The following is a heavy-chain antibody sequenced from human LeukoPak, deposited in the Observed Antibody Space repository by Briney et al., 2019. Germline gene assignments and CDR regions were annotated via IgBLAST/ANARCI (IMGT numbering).Heavy chain of an antibody. CDR2: ISSSSSYI. CDR1: GFTFMSYS. Sequence: PGGALRLSRAASGFTFMSYSMNWVRQAPGKGLEWVSSISSSSSYIYYADSVKGRFTISRDNAKNSLYLQMNSLRAEDTAVYYCARLYSGVDYWGQGTLATVSS. CDR3: ARLYSGVDY. D-gene: IGHD5-12*01. J-gene: IGHJ4*02. V-gene: IGHV3-21*01.